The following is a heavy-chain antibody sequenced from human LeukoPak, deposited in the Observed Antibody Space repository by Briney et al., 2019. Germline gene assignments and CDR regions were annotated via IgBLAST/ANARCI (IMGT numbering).Heavy chain of an antibody. CDR3: ARDRDSSGWYEGFDY. CDR2: ISYDGSNK. CDR1: GFTFSSSA. D-gene: IGHD6-19*01. V-gene: IGHV3-30-3*01. Sequence: GGSLRLSCAASGFTFSSSAMHWVRQAPDKGLEWVAVISYDGSNKYYADSVKGRFTISRDNSKNTLYLQMNSLRADDMAVYYCARDRDSSGWYEGFDYWGQGTLVTVSS. J-gene: IGHJ4*02.